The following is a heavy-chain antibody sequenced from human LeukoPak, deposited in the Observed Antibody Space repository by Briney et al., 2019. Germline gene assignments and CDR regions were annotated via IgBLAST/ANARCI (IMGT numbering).Heavy chain of an antibody. Sequence: PGGSLRLSCAVSGVTFSNYAMSWVRQAPGKGLEWVSTISGRGDETYYADSVKGRFTVSRDNSKSTLSVRMNSLRAEDTAVYYCAKGGHYSFFDYWGQGTLVTVSS. V-gene: IGHV3-23*01. D-gene: IGHD3-22*01. CDR1: GVTFSNYA. CDR3: AKGGHYSFFDY. CDR2: ISGRGDET. J-gene: IGHJ4*02.